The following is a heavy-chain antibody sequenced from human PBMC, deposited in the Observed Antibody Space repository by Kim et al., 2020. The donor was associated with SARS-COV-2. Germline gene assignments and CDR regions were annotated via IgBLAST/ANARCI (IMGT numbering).Heavy chain of an antibody. V-gene: IGHV1-69*04. CDR2: IIPILGIA. D-gene: IGHD3-22*01. CDR3: ARYYYDSSGYYDY. CDR1: GGTFSSYA. J-gene: IGHJ4*02. Sequence: SVKVSCKASGGTFSSYAISWVRQAPGQGLEWMGRIIPILGIANYAQKFQGRVTITADKSTSTAYMELSSLRSEDTAVYYCARYYYDSSGYYDYWGQGTLVTVSS.